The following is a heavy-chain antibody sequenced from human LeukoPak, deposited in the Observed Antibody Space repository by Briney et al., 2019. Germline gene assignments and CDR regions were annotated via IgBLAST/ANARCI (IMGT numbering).Heavy chain of an antibody. D-gene: IGHD3-9*01. CDR1: GITLSNYG. J-gene: IGHJ4*02. Sequence: GGSLRLSCAVSGITLSNYGMSWVRQAPGKGLEWVAGISDSGGRTNYADSVKGRFTISRDNSKNTLYLQMNSLRAGDTAVYYCTKDRSTSNILTGYQDKWGQGTLVTVSS. CDR2: ISDSGGRT. V-gene: IGHV3-23*01. CDR3: TKDRSTSNILTGYQDK.